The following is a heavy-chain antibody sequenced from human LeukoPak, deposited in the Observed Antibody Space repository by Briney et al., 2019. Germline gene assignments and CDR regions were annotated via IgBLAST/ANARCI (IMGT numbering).Heavy chain of an antibody. CDR3: ATDGGHWDFDH. V-gene: IGHV1-46*01. D-gene: IGHD5-24*01. CDR2: ICHSEGRK. J-gene: IGHJ4*02. Sequence: ASVKVSCKASGYTFINSYIHWMRQAPGQGLEWMVVICHSEGRKISARKVLGRVTRNRDRSTSTVRMQLSSLRSEDTDVYSCATDGGHWDFDHWGQGTLVTVSS. CDR1: GYTFINSY.